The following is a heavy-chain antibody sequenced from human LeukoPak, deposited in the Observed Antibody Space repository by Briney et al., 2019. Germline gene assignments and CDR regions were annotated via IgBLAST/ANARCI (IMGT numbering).Heavy chain of an antibody. J-gene: IGHJ4*02. CDR1: GYTFSNYG. D-gene: IGHD3-22*01. CDR3: ARSLGDSSGYYPLPFDY. Sequence: GASVKVSCTASGYTFSNYGITWVRQAPGQGLEWMGWISGYNGNTNFAQKLQGRVSMTTDTSTYTSDMELRSLRSDDTAVYYCARSLGDSSGYYPLPFDYWGQGTLVIVSS. V-gene: IGHV1-18*01. CDR2: ISGYNGNT.